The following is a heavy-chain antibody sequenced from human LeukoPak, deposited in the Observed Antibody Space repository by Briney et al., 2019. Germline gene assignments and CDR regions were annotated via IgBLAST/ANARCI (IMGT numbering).Heavy chain of an antibody. CDR3: ARVSFYGSGKYYFDY. J-gene: IGHJ4*02. Sequence: PSETLSLTCSVSGGSLSSSSYYWGWIRQPPGKGLEWIGSIYYSGSTYYNPSLKSRVTISVDTSKNQFSLKLSSVTAADTAVYYCARVSFYGSGKYYFDYWGQGTLVTVSS. V-gene: IGHV4-39*01. CDR1: GGSLSSSSYY. D-gene: IGHD3-10*01. CDR2: IYYSGST.